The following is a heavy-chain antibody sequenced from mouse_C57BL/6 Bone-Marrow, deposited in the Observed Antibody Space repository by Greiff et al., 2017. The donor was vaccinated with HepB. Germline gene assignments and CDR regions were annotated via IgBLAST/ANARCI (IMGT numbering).Heavy chain of an antibody. Sequence: QVQLQQSGAELVRPGASVTLSCKASGYTFTDYEMHWVKQTPVHGLEWIGAIDPETGGTAYNQKFKGKAILTADKSSSTAYMELRSLTSEDSAVYYCTRRNRLGEYYWGQGTTLTVSS. CDR2: IDPETGGT. D-gene: IGHD3-1*01. V-gene: IGHV1-15*01. CDR3: TRRNRLGEYY. CDR1: GYTFTDYE. J-gene: IGHJ2*01.